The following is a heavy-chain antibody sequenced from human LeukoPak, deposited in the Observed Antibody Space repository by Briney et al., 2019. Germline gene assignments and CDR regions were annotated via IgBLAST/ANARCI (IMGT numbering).Heavy chain of an antibody. Sequence: SETLSLTCTVSGGSISSYYWSWIRQPAGKGLGWIGRIYTSGSTNYNPSLKSRVTMSVDTSKNQFSLKLSSVTAADTAVYYCARDFGLGYSYGLGGNWFDPWGQGTLVTVSS. J-gene: IGHJ5*02. CDR3: ARDFGLGYSYGLGGNWFDP. CDR2: IYTSGST. D-gene: IGHD5-18*01. V-gene: IGHV4-4*07. CDR1: GGSISSYY.